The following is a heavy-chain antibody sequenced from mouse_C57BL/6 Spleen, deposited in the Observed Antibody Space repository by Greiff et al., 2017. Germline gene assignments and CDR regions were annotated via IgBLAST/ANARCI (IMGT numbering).Heavy chain of an antibody. J-gene: IGHJ4*01. V-gene: IGHV1-42*01. D-gene: IGHD1-1*01. CDR3: ARPYGYYAMDY. CDR2: INPSTGGT. Sequence: EVQLVESGPELVKPGASVKISCKASGYSFTGYYMNWVKQSPEKSLEWIGEINPSTGGTTYNQKFKAKATLTVDKSSSTAYMQLKSLTSEDSAVYYCARPYGYYAMDYWGQGTSVTVSS. CDR1: GYSFTGYY.